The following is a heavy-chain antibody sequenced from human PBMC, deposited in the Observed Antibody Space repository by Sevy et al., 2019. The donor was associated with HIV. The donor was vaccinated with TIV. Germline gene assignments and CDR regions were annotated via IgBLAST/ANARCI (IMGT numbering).Heavy chain of an antibody. CDR2: IYYSGST. V-gene: IGHV4-59*01. Sequence: SETLSLTCTVSGGSISSYYWSWIRQPPGKGLEWIGYIYYSGSTNYNPSRKSRVTISVDTSKNQFSLKLNSVTAADTAVYYCARSLNYGDYYYNWFDPWGQGTLVTVSS. CDR1: GGSISSYY. J-gene: IGHJ5*02. CDR3: ARSLNYGDYYYNWFDP. D-gene: IGHD4-17*01.